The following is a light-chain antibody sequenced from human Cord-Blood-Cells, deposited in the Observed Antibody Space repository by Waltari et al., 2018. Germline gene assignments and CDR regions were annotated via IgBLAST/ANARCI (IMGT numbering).Light chain of an antibody. CDR3: CSYAGSSTWV. Sequence: QSALTQPASVSGSPGQSITISCTGTSSDVGRYNLVSWYQQHPGKAPKPMIYEGSNRPSGVSNRFSGSKSGNTASLTISGLQAEDEADYYCCSYAGSSTWVFGGGTKLTVL. CDR1: SSDVGRYNL. J-gene: IGLJ3*02. V-gene: IGLV2-23*01. CDR2: EGS.